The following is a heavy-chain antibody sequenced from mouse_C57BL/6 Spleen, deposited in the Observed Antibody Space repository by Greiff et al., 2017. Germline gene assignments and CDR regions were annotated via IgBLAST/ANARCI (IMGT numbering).Heavy chain of an antibody. Sequence: QVQLQQSGAELMKPGASVKLSCKATGYTFTGYWIAWVQQRPGHGLEWIGEILPGSGSTNYNEKFKGKAPFTADTSSNTAYMQLSSLTTEDSAIYYCARRRLTTVGHYFDYWGQGTTLTVSS. V-gene: IGHV1-9*01. J-gene: IGHJ2*01. CDR3: ARRRLTTVGHYFDY. CDR1: GYTFTGYW. CDR2: ILPGSGST. D-gene: IGHD1-1*01.